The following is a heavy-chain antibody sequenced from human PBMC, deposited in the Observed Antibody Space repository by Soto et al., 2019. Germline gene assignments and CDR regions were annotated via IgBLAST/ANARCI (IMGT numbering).Heavy chain of an antibody. J-gene: IGHJ4*02. Sequence: ASVKVSCKASGYTFTGYYMHWVRQAPGQGLEWMGWINPNSGGTNYAQKFQGRVTMTRDTSISTAYMELSRLRSDDTAVYYCARESAAAGTSGFDYWGQETLVTVSS. CDR1: GYTFTGYY. CDR3: ARESAAAGTSGFDY. CDR2: INPNSGGT. V-gene: IGHV1-2*02. D-gene: IGHD6-13*01.